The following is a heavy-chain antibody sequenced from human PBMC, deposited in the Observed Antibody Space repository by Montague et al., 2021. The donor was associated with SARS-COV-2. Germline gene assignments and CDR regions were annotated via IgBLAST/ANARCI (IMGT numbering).Heavy chain of an antibody. CDR1: VHSCVFDY. J-gene: IGHJ4*02. Sequence: SETLSLTCGVDVHSCVFDYWSWMGQPPCELLSRIRVINRRVITNNNPSLKTRVTISIDTSKNQFSLKLSSVTAADTAVYYCARGQEVYAINGDLNYWGQGTLVTVSS. CDR3: ARGQEVYAINGDLNY. D-gene: IGHD2-8*01. V-gene: IGHV4-34*01. CDR2: INRRVIT.